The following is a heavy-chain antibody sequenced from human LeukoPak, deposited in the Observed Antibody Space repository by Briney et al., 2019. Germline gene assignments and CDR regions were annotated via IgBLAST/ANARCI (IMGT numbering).Heavy chain of an antibody. J-gene: IGHJ4*02. CDR3: ARGAPYSSSLGY. CDR2: IYYSGST. D-gene: IGHD6-6*01. V-gene: IGHV4-61*08. Sequence: PSETLSLTCTVSGGSLSTGDYYWSWIRQPPGKGLEWIGYIYYSGSTYYNPSLKSRVTISVDTSKNQFSLKLSSVTAADTAVYYCARGAPYSSSLGYWGQGTLVTVSS. CDR1: GGSLSTGDYY.